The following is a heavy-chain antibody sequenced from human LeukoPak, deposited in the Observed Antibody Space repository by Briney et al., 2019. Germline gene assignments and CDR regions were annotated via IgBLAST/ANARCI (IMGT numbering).Heavy chain of an antibody. CDR3: AKDGSYYDFWSGSVWFDP. CDR1: GFTFSSYA. V-gene: IGHV3-23*01. Sequence: PGGSLRLSCAASGFTFSSYAMSWVRQAPGKGLGWVSAISGSGGSTYYADSVKGRFTISRDNSKNTLYLQMNSLRAEDTAVYYCAKDGSYYDFWSGSVWFDPWGQGTLVTVSS. CDR2: ISGSGGST. D-gene: IGHD3-3*01. J-gene: IGHJ5*02.